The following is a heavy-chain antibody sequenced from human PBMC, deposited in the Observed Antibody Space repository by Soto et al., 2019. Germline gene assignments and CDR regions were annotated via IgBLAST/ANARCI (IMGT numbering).Heavy chain of an antibody. J-gene: IGHJ4*02. Sequence: EVQLLESGGGLVQPGGSLRLSCAASGFTFSSYAMSWFRQAPGKGLEWVSAISGSGGSTYYADSVKGRFTITRDNSKNTLYLQMNSLRAEDTAVYYCAKEVEYGGNLPYFDYWGQGTLVTLSS. D-gene: IGHD2-15*01. CDR2: ISGSGGST. V-gene: IGHV3-23*01. CDR1: GFTFSSYA. CDR3: AKEVEYGGNLPYFDY.